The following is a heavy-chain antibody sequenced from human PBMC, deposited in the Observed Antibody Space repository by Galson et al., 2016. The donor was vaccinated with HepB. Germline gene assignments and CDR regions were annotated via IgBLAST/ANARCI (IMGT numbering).Heavy chain of an antibody. CDR1: AFGFSSYA. V-gene: IGHV3-23*01. CDR2: ISRDGGRT. J-gene: IGHJ6*02. D-gene: IGHD3-9*01. Sequence: SLRLSCAASAFGFSSYAMAWVRQAPGKGLEWVSGISRDGGRTYYADSVKGRFTIFRENSKKTLYLQLKSLRAEDTANYYCVKHPVTTFDILTEYDGDVWGQGTTVYVSS. CDR3: VKHPVTTFDILTEYDGDV.